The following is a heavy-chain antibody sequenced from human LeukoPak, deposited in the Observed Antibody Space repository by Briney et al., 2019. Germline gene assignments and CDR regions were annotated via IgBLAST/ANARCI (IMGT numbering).Heavy chain of an antibody. V-gene: IGHV3-23*01. J-gene: IGHJ6*02. CDR3: AKKESRYCSSTSCLIGMDV. CDR1: GFTFSNYA. D-gene: IGHD2-2*01. CDR2: ISGSRGST. Sequence: GGSLRLSCAASGFTFSNYAMSWVRQAPGKGLEWVSAISGSRGSTYYADSVKGRFTISRDNSKNTLYLQMNSLRAEDTAVYYCAKKESRYCSSTSCLIGMDVWGQGTTVTVSS.